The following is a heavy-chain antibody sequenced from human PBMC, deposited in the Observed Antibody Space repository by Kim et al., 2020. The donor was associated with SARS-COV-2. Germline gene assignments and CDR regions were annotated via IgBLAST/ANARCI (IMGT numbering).Heavy chain of an antibody. D-gene: IGHD5-12*01. CDR2: ISWDGGST. Sequence: GGSLRLSCAASGFTFDDYTMHWVRQAPGKGLEWVSLISWDGGSTYYADSVKGRFTISRDNSKNSLYLQMNSLRTEDTALYYCAKGSDGYNYYQFDYWGQGTLVTVSS. J-gene: IGHJ4*02. CDR1: GFTFDDYT. CDR3: AKGSDGYNYYQFDY. V-gene: IGHV3-43*01.